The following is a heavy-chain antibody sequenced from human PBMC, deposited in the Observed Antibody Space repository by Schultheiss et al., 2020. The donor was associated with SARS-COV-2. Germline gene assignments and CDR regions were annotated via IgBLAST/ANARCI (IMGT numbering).Heavy chain of an antibody. CDR1: GFTFSSYA. Sequence: GGSLRLSCTASGFTFSSYAMSWVRQAPGKGLEWVSDISGTSGDTLYSDSVKGRFTISRDNPKSSLYLQMNSLRAEDTALYHCARDDYDYYYYMDVWGKGTTVTVSS. CDR2: ISGTSGDT. J-gene: IGHJ6*03. V-gene: IGHV3-23*01. CDR3: ARDDYDYYYYMDV.